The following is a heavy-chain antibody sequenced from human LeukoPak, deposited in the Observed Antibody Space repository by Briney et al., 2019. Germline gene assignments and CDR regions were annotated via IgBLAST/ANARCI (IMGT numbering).Heavy chain of an antibody. J-gene: IGHJ4*02. CDR3: ARYQLWLHRYFDY. CDR2: INHSGST. CDR1: GGSFSGYY. D-gene: IGHD5-18*01. Sequence: SETLSLTCAVYGGSFSGYYWSWIRQPPGKGLEWIGEINHSGSTNYNPSLKSRVTISVDTSKNQFSLKLSSVTAADTAVYYCARYQLWLHRYFDYWGQGTLSPSPQ. V-gene: IGHV4-34*01.